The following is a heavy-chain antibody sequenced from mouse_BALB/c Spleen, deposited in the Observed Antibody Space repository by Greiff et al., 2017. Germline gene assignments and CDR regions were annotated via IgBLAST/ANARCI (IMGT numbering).Heavy chain of an antibody. V-gene: IGHV1S81*02. CDR1: GYTFTSYW. CDR3: ARPIHYYDYYAMDY. J-gene: IGHJ4*01. D-gene: IGHD1-2*01. CDR2: INPSNGRT. Sequence: QVQLQQSGAELVKPGASVKLSCKASGYTFTSYWMHWVKQRPGQGLEWIGEINPSNGRTNYNEKFKSKATLTVDKSSSTAYMQLSSLTSEDSAVYYCARPIHYYDYYAMDYWGQGTSVTVSS.